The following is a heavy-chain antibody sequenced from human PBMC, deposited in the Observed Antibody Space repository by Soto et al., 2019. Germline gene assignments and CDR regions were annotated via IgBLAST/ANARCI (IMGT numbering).Heavy chain of an antibody. J-gene: IGHJ5*02. Sequence: QVQLQESGPGLVKPSETLSLICTVSGGSIGGYYWNWIRQPPGKGLEWMGYISYSGSADYNPSLKSRVTISQDPSRNQFSLRLSSVTAADTATYYCVNSHGSGTYFFSWGQGTLVTVSS. CDR1: GGSIGGYY. D-gene: IGHD3-10*01. V-gene: IGHV4-59*01. CDR2: ISYSGSA. CDR3: VNSHGSGTYFFS.